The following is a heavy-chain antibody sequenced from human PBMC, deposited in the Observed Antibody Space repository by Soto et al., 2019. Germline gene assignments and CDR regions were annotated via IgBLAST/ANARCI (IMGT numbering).Heavy chain of an antibody. CDR3: AKASRGAAAVLGTGPPHY. J-gene: IGHJ4*02. CDR1: GFTFDDYA. CDR2: ISWNSGSI. D-gene: IGHD6-13*01. V-gene: IGHV3-9*01. Sequence: GGSLRLSCAASGFTFDDYAMHWVRQAPGKGLEWVSGISWNSGSIGYADSVKGRFTISRDNAKNSLYLQMNSLRAEDTALYYCAKASRGAAAVLGTGPPHYWGQGTLVTVSS.